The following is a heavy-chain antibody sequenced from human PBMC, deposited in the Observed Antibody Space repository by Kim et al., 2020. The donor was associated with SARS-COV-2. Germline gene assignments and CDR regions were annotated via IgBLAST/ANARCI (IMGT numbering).Heavy chain of an antibody. D-gene: IGHD6-13*01. CDR2: IYYSGST. Sequence: SETLSLTCTVSGRSISSSSYYWGWIRQPPGKGLEWIGSIYYSGSTYYNPSLKSRVTISVDTSKNQFSLKLSSVTAADTAVYYCARVRGSSWGFYGMDVWGQGTTVTVSS. J-gene: IGHJ6*02. CDR3: ARVRGSSWGFYGMDV. CDR1: GRSISSSSYY. V-gene: IGHV4-39*07.